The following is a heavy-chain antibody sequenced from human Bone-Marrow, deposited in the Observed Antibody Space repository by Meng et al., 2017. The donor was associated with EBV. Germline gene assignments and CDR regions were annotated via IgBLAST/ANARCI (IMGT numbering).Heavy chain of an antibody. CDR3: ARDSTGDSRRFDP. CDR2: INVGNGDT. Sequence: VQCRGGVKKPGASVKVSCEASGYTFTSYAMHWVRQAPGQRLEWMGWINVGNGDTKYSQKLHGRVTITRDTSATTAYMELSSLTSEDTAVYYCARDSTGDSRRFDPWGQGTLVTVSS. D-gene: IGHD3-22*01. V-gene: IGHV1-3*01. CDR1: GYTFTSYA. J-gene: IGHJ5*02.